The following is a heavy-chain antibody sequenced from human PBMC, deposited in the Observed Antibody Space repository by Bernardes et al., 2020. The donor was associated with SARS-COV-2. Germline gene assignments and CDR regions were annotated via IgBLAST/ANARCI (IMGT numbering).Heavy chain of an antibody. CDR3: GRGRRVRKYYVDY. CDR1: NGSLSDYF. V-gene: IGHV4-34*01. D-gene: IGHD3-16*01. Sequence: SETLSLTCAVSNGSLSDYFWTWIRQPPGKGLEWIGEIKYTGTTNYNSVLKSRVTMSVDTPKNQFSLKLSSLTAADTAVYYCGRGRRVRKYYVDYWGQGTPATVSS. CDR2: IKYTGTT. J-gene: IGHJ4*02.